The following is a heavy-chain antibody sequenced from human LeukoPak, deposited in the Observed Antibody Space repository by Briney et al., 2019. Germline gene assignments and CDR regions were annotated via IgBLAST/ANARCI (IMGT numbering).Heavy chain of an antibody. Sequence: GGSLRLSCAASGFTFSSYWMSWVRQAPGKGLEWVANIKQDGSEKYYVDSVKGRFTVSRDNAKNSLYLQMNSLRAEDTAVYYCARDSGIAVAGTDYWGQGTLVTLSS. J-gene: IGHJ4*02. V-gene: IGHV3-7*01. CDR2: IKQDGSEK. CDR3: ARDSGIAVAGTDY. CDR1: GFTFSSYW. D-gene: IGHD6-19*01.